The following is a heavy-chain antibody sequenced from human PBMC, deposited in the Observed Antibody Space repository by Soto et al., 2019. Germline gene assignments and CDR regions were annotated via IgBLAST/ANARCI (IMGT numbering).Heavy chain of an antibody. CDR1: GYTFTSYY. CDR2: INPSGGST. V-gene: IGHV1-46*01. CDR3: ARDGSDYYDSSGYYY. J-gene: IGHJ4*02. D-gene: IGHD3-22*01. Sequence: ASVKVSCKASGYTFTSYYMHWVRQAPGQGLEWMGIINPSGGSTSYAQKFQGRVTMTRDTSTSTVYMELSSLRSEDTAVYYCARDGSDYYDSSGYYYWGQGTLVTVSS.